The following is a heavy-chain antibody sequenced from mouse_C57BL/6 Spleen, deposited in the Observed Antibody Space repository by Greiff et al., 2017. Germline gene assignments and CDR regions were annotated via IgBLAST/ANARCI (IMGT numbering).Heavy chain of an antibody. CDR2: IDPSDSET. J-gene: IGHJ3*01. Sequence: QVHVKQPGAELVRPGSSVKLSCKASGYTFTSYWMHWVKQRPIQGLEWIGNIDPSDSETHYNQKFKDKATLTVDKSSSPAYMQLSSLTSEDSAVYYCARGGYGSSYWTYWGQGTLVTVSA. CDR1: GYTFTSYW. CDR3: ARGGYGSSYWTY. D-gene: IGHD1-1*01. V-gene: IGHV1-52*01.